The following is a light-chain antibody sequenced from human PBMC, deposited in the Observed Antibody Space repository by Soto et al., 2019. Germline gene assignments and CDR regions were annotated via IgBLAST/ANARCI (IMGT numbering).Light chain of an antibody. CDR2: GAS. CDR3: QHYSNWPPWT. CDR1: QSISSN. J-gene: IGKJ1*01. V-gene: IGKV3-15*01. Sequence: EIMMTQSPATLSVFPGERATLSCRASQSISSNLAWYQQKPGQAPRLLIYGASTRATGIPARFTGSGSGTEFTLTISSLQSEDFAVYYCQHYSNWPPWTFVQGTKVEIK.